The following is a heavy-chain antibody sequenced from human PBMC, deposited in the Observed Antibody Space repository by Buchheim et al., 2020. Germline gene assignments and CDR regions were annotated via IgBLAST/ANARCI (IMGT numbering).Heavy chain of an antibody. CDR1: GFTFSNVW. CDR2: ISSSGSTI. D-gene: IGHD1/OR15-1a*01. Sequence: EVQLVESGGDFVKPGGSLRLSCAASGFTFSNVWMNWVRQAPGKGLEWVSYISSSGSTIYYADSVKGRFTISRDNAKNSLYLQMNSLRAEDTAVYYCAREHWNTYYYYGMDVWGQGTT. J-gene: IGHJ6*02. CDR3: AREHWNTYYYYGMDV. V-gene: IGHV3-48*04.